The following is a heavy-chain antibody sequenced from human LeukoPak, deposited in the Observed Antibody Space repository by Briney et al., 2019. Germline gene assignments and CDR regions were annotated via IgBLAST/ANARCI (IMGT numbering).Heavy chain of an antibody. J-gene: IGHJ5*02. D-gene: IGHD2-2*02. V-gene: IGHV3-23*01. CDR1: GFTFSSYA. CDR3: EKARSSTSCYTFEP. Sequence: PGGSLRLTCAASGFTFSSYAMRWVRQAPGKGLEWVSAISRSGGSTYYADSVKGRFTISRDNSKNTLYLQMNSLRAENTAVYYCEKARSSTSCYTFEPWGHETLVTVSS. CDR2: ISRSGGST.